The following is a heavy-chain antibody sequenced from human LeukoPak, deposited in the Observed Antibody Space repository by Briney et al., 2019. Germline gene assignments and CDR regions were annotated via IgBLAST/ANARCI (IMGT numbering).Heavy chain of an antibody. D-gene: IGHD3-16*01. CDR1: GYTFTGYY. CDR3: ARDIRPYVAFYYMDV. Sequence: GASVTVSCKASGYTFTGYYMHWVRQAPGQGLEWMGWINPNSGGTNYAQKFQGRVTMTRDTSISTAYMELSRLRSDDTAVYYCARDIRPYVAFYYMDVWGKGTTVTISS. V-gene: IGHV1-2*02. CDR2: INPNSGGT. J-gene: IGHJ6*03.